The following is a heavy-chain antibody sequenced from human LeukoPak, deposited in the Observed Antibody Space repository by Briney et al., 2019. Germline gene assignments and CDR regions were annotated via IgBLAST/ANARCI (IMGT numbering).Heavy chain of an antibody. Sequence: ASVKVSCKASGYTFTGYYMHWVRQAPGQGLEWMGWINPNSGGTNYAQEFQGRVTMTRDTSISTAYMELSRLRSDDTAVYYCVRGSYYYYMDVRGKGTTVTVSS. D-gene: IGHD1-26*01. CDR3: VRGSYYYYMDV. CDR1: GYTFTGYY. V-gene: IGHV1-2*02. CDR2: INPNSGGT. J-gene: IGHJ6*03.